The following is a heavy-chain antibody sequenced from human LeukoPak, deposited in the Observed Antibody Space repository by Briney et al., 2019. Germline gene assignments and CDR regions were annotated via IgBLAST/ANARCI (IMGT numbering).Heavy chain of an antibody. D-gene: IGHD3-3*01. CDR3: ARETRHYDFWSGYLCAFDI. Sequence: PSETLSLTCAVYGGSFSGYYWSWIRQPPGKGLEWIGEINHSGSTNYNPFLKSRVTISVDTSKNQFSLKLSSVTAADTAVYYCARETRHYDFWSGYLCAFDIWGQGTTVTVSS. J-gene: IGHJ3*02. CDR1: GGSFSGYY. CDR2: INHSGST. V-gene: IGHV4-34*01.